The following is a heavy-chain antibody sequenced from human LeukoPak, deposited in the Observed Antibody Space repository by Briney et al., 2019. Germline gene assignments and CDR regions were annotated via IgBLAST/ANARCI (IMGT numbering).Heavy chain of an antibody. CDR3: ASWPGAWYGEDY. J-gene: IGHJ4*02. Sequence: GGSPRLSCAASGFTFSSYSMNWVRQAPGKGLEWVSSISSSSSYIYYADSVKGRFTISRDNAKNSLYLQMNSLRAEDTAVYYCASWPGAWYGEDYWGQGTRVTVSS. D-gene: IGHD3-10*01. V-gene: IGHV3-21*04. CDR2: ISSSSSYI. CDR1: GFTFSSYS.